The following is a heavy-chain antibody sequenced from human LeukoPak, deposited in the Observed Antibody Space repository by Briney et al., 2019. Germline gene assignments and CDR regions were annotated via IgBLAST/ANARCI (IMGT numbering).Heavy chain of an antibody. D-gene: IGHD3-10*01. CDR3: ARGYTYYGSWSPPGDV. CDR1: GGSFSGYY. V-gene: IGHV4-34*01. J-gene: IGHJ6*04. Sequence: SETLSLTCAVYGGSFSGYYWSWIRHPPGRGLEWIAEIDHSGSTHYNPSLKSRVIISVDMSQHQVSLRLNSLTAADTAVYYCARGYTYYGSWSPPGDVWGNGTSVIVSS. CDR2: IDHSGST.